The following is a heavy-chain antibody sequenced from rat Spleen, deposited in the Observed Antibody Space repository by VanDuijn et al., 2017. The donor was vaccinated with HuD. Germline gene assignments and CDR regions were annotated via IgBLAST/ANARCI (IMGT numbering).Heavy chain of an antibody. Sequence: EVPLQESGPGLVKPSQSLSLTCSVTGYSIASSYRWTWIRKFPGSRLAWMGYIDRAGSTNYNPSLKSRISITRDTSKNQFFLQVNSVTTEDTATYYCGRDNNYKAYWGQGVMVTVSS. J-gene: IGHJ2*01. D-gene: IGHD1-10*01. CDR3: GRDNNYKAY. CDR1: GYSIASSYR. CDR2: IDRAGST. V-gene: IGHV3-3*01.